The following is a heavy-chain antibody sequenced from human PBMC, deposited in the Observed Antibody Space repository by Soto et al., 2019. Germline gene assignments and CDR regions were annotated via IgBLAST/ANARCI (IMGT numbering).Heavy chain of an antibody. CDR2: IHYSGST. CDR1: GGSINSYY. Sequence: LSLTCTVSGGSINSYYWGWIRQPPGKGLEWIGYIHYSGSTNYNPSLKSRVTISVDTPKNQFSLKVNSMTAADTAVYYCARGGLAARKGRWFDPWGQGTLVTVSS. D-gene: IGHD6-6*01. V-gene: IGHV4-59*01. J-gene: IGHJ5*02. CDR3: ARGGLAARKGRWFDP.